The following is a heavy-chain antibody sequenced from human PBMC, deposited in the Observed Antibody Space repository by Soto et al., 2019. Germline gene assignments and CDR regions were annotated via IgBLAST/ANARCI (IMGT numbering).Heavy chain of an antibody. CDR2: IKSKTDGGTT. D-gene: IGHD3-3*01. V-gene: IGHV3-15*01. Sequence: GGSLRLSCTTSGFTFDDYAMSWVRQAPGKGLEWVGRIKSKTDGGTTDYAAPVKGRFTISRDDSKNTLYLQMNSLKTEDTAVYYCTTDLATLEWLHFNPTFDYWGQGTLVTVSS. CDR3: TTDLATLEWLHFNPTFDY. CDR1: GFTFDDYA. J-gene: IGHJ4*02.